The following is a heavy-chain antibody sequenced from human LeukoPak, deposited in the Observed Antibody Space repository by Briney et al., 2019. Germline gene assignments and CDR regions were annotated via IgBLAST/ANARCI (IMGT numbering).Heavy chain of an antibody. Sequence: GGSLRLSCAASGFTFSSYAMHWVRQAPGKGLEWVAVISYDGSNKYYADSVKGRFTISRDNSKNTLYLQMNSLRAEDTAVYYCAKDGYSYEDYYYYMDVWGEGTTVTVSS. V-gene: IGHV3-30*04. D-gene: IGHD5-18*01. CDR1: GFTFSSYA. CDR2: ISYDGSNK. CDR3: AKDGYSYEDYYYYMDV. J-gene: IGHJ6*03.